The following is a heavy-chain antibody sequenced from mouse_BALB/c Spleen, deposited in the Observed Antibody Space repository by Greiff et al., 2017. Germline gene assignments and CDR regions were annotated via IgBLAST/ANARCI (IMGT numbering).Heavy chain of an antibody. CDR3: AKGKFGAMDY. V-gene: IGHV1-67*01. Sequence: QVQLQQSGPELVRPGVSVKISCKGSGYTFTDYAMHWVKQSHAKSLEWIGVISTYYGNTNYNQKFKGKATMTVDKSSSTAYMELARLTSEDSAIYYCAKGKFGAMDYWGQGTSVTVSS. CDR2: ISTYYGNT. J-gene: IGHJ4*01. CDR1: GYTFTDYA.